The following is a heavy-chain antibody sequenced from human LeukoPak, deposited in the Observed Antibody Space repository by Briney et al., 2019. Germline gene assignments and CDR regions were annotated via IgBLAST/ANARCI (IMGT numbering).Heavy chain of an antibody. J-gene: IGHJ4*02. D-gene: IGHD1-14*01. V-gene: IGHV4-59*01. CDR3: ARELLTYNDY. CDR1: GGSISSYY. CDR2: IYYSGST. Sequence: SETLSLTCTVSGGSISSYYWIWIRQPPGKGLEWIGYIYYSGSTNYNPSLKSRVTISVDTSKNQFSLKLSSVTAADTAVYYCARELLTYNDYWGQGTLVTVSS.